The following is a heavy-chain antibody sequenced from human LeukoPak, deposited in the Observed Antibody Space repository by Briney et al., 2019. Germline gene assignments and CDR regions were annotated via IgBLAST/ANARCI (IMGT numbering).Heavy chain of an antibody. V-gene: IGHV1-2*02. Sequence: ASVKVSCKASGYTFITYGINWVRQAPGQGLEWMGWINPNSGGTSYAQKFQGRVTMTRDTSISTAYMELSGLRSDDTAVYYCARVTPTVTTTNWFDPWGQGTLVTVSS. CDR1: GYTFITYG. D-gene: IGHD4-17*01. J-gene: IGHJ5*02. CDR3: ARVTPTVTTTNWFDP. CDR2: INPNSGGT.